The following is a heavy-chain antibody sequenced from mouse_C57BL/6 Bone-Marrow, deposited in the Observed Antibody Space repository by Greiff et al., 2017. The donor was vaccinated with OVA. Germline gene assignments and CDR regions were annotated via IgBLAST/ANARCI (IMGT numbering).Heavy chain of an antibody. CDR1: GYTFTDYN. CDR3: ARLDYGGYYYAMDY. V-gene: IGHV1-18*01. D-gene: IGHD2-4*01. J-gene: IGHJ4*01. CDR2: INPNNGGT. Sequence: VQLKESGPELVKPGASVKIPCKASGYTFTDYNMDWVKQSHGKSLEWIGDINPNNGGTIYNQKFKGKATLTVDKSSSTAYMELRSLTSEDTAVYYCARLDYGGYYYAMDYWGQGTSVTVSS.